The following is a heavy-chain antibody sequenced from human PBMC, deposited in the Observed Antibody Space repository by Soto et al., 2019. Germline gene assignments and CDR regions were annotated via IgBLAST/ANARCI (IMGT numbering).Heavy chain of an antibody. D-gene: IGHD6-13*01. CDR1: GYTFTSYA. CDR3: ARLDPGIAAAGSRAFDI. CDR2: INTNTGNP. V-gene: IGHV7-4-1*01. Sequence: ASVKVSCKASGYTFTSYAMNWGRQAPGQGLEWMGWINTNTGNPTYVQGFTGRFVFSLDTSVSTAYLQICSLKAEDTAVYYCARLDPGIAAAGSRAFDIWGQGTMVTVSS. J-gene: IGHJ3*02.